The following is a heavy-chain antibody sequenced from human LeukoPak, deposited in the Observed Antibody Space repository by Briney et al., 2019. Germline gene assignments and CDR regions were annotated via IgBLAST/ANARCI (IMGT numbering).Heavy chain of an antibody. CDR1: EFTFSSYS. Sequence: GGSLRLSCAASEFTFSSYSMNWVRQAPGKWLEWVSSISSTSTYIYYAVSVKGRFTISRDNAKNSLYLQMNSLRAEDTAVYYCARGSVSSGGGSDFDYWGQGTLVTVSS. CDR3: ARGSVSSGGGSDFDY. J-gene: IGHJ4*02. D-gene: IGHD6-19*01. V-gene: IGHV3-21*01. CDR2: ISSTSTYI.